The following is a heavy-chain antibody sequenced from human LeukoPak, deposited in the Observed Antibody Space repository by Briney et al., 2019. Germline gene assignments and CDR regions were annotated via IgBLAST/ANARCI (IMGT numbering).Heavy chain of an antibody. CDR2: IYGAGVT. CDR1: GFTFSYYA. CDR3: AKDYSRSDDSGTEKDLPFDY. D-gene: IGHD3-10*01. Sequence: GGSLRLSCAASGFTFSYYAMSWVRQAPGMGLEWVSVIYGAGVTYYADSVKGRFTISRDNSKNTLYVQMNSLRAEDTAVYYCAKDYSRSDDSGTEKDLPFDYWGQGTLVTVSS. V-gene: IGHV3-23*03. J-gene: IGHJ4*02.